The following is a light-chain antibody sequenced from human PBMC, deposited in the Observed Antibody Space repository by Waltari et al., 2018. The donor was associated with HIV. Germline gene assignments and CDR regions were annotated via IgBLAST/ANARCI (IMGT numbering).Light chain of an antibody. V-gene: IGKV6-21*01. Sequence: EIVLTQSPDFQSETPKERVTITCRASQSVGSNLHWYQQKPDQSPNLLIRYASQTFSGVPSRFSGSGSGTDFTLTIDGLEDEDAATYYCHQSSSLPQTFGQGTKVQIK. CDR2: YAS. J-gene: IGKJ1*01. CDR1: QSVGSN. CDR3: HQSSSLPQT.